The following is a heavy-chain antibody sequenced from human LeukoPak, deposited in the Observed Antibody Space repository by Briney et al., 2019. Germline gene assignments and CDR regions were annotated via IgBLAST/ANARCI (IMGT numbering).Heavy chain of an antibody. CDR3: AKFEGATIPGWFNDY. Sequence: GESLRLSCAASEFIFSDYAMGWVRQAPGKGLEWVSTIDKTTYPTFYADSVKGRFTISRDNSKNTLYLQMNSLRTEDTAVYFCAKFEGATIPGWFNDYWGQGILVTVSS. CDR1: EFIFSDYA. CDR2: IDKTTYPT. D-gene: IGHD6-19*01. V-gene: IGHV3-23*05. J-gene: IGHJ4*02.